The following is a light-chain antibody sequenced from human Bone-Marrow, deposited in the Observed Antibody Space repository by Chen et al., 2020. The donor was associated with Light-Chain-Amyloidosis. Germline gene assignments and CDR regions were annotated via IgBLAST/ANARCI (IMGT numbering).Light chain of an antibody. J-gene: IGLJ1*01. CDR3: SSYTITNTLV. CDR2: EVT. Sequence: QSALTQPASVSGSPGQSITISCTGTSSDVGGDNHVSWYQQHPDKAPKLMIYEVTNRPSWVADRFSRSKSDNTASLTISGLQTEDEADYFCSSYTITNTLVFGSGTRVTVL. CDR1: SSDVGGDNH. V-gene: IGLV2-14*01.